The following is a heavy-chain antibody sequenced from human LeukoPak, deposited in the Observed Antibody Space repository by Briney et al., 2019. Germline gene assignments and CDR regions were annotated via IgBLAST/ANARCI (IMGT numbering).Heavy chain of an antibody. Sequence: SETLSLTCAVYGGSFSGYYWSWIRQPPGKGLEWIGEINHSGSTNYNPSLKSRVTISVDTSKNQFSLKLSSVTAADTAVYYCARGAAGNVRGFDYWGQGTLVAVSS. CDR2: INHSGST. D-gene: IGHD6-19*01. CDR1: GGSFSGYY. CDR3: ARGAAGNVRGFDY. J-gene: IGHJ4*02. V-gene: IGHV4-34*01.